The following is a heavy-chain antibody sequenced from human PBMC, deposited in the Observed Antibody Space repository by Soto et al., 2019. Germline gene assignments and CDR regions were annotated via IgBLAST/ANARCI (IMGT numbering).Heavy chain of an antibody. CDR3: ARGVYYRRACYYYYYIDV. CDR1: GYSFTSYW. CDR2: IYPGDSDT. Sequence: PGESLKISCKGSGYSFTSYWIGWVRQMPGKGLEWMGIIYPGDSDTRYSPSFQGQVTISADKSISTAYLQWSSLKASDTAMYYCARGVYYRRACYYYYYIDVWGKGTTVTVSS. V-gene: IGHV5-51*01. D-gene: IGHD3-22*01. J-gene: IGHJ6*03.